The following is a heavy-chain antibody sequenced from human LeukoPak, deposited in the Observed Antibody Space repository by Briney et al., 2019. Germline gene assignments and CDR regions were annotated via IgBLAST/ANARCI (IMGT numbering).Heavy chain of an antibody. V-gene: IGHV3-21*04. D-gene: IGHD6-19*01. Sequence: PGGSLGLSCVASGFTFSSYNINWVRQAPGQGVEWVSSISSSGDYIYYAESVKGRFTISRDNSKNTLYLQMNSLRAEDTAVYFCARETLAGFDYWGQGTLVTVSS. J-gene: IGHJ4*02. CDR1: GFTFSSYN. CDR3: ARETLAGFDY. CDR2: ISSSGDYI.